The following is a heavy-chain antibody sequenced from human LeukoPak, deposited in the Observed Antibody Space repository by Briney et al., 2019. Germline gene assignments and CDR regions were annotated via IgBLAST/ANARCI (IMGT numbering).Heavy chain of an antibody. J-gene: IGHJ3*02. CDR1: GFTFSSYA. CDR3: GTKYYYDSSGYYTGHAFDI. V-gene: IGHV3-23*01. D-gene: IGHD3-22*01. CDR2: ISGSGGST. Sequence: QPGGSLRLSCAASGFTFSSYAMSWVRQAPGKGLEWVSAISGSGGSTYYADSVKGRFTISRDNSKNTLYLQMNSLRAEDTAVYYCGTKYYYDSSGYYTGHAFDIWGQGTMVTVSS.